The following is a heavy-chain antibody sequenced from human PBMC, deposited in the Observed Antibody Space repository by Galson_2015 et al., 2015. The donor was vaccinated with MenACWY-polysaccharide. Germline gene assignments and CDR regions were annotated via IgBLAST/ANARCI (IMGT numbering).Heavy chain of an antibody. CDR1: GFSFSSHS. Sequence: SLRLSCAASGFSFSSHSMSWVRQTPGKGLEWVSAISGGGGSTYYTDSVTGRFTISRDNSKNTVYLEMNGLRVDDTAVYYCAKPYYYDSGGYYLWAGKRPLGYYFDDWGQGTLVTVSS. CDR2: ISGGGGST. V-gene: IGHV3-23*01. CDR3: AKPYYYDSGGYYLWAGKRPLGYYFDD. D-gene: IGHD3-22*01. J-gene: IGHJ4*02.